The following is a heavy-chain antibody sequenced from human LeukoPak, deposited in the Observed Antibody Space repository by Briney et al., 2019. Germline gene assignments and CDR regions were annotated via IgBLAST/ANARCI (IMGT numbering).Heavy chain of an antibody. D-gene: IGHD1-1*01. CDR1: GFTFNDYA. V-gene: IGHV3-30-3*01. CDR3: ARDTDARNWNGLFDH. Sequence: GGSLRLSCAASGFTFNDYAMYWVRQAPGKGLEWVTLISYDGYDKSYADSVRGRFTTSRDNSRNTLYLQMSSLRAEDTAVYYCARDTDARNWNGLFDHWGQGTLVTVSS. J-gene: IGHJ4*02. CDR2: ISYDGYDK.